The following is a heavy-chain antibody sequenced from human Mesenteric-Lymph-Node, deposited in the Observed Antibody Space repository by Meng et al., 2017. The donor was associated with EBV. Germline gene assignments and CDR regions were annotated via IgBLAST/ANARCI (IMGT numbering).Heavy chain of an antibody. Sequence: VQLQQWGAGLLKPSETLSLTCAVYGGSFSCYYWPWIRQPPGKGLEWVGEINYRGSTNYNPSLKSRVTISVDTSKSQLYLKLSSVTAADTAVYYCARGVNPAYWGQGTLVTVSS. CDR3: ARGVNPAY. J-gene: IGHJ4*02. CDR1: GGSFSCYY. D-gene: IGHD2-2*01. V-gene: IGHV4-34*01. CDR2: INYRGST.